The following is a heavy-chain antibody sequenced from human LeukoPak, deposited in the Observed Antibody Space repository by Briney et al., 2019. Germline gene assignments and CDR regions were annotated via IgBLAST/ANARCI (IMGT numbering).Heavy chain of an antibody. D-gene: IGHD3-10*01. J-gene: IGHJ3*01. CDR2: IIPMLDKP. Sequence: SVKVSCKASGGTFNNYAISWVRQAPGQGLGWMGRIIPMLDKPDYAQKFQGRVAITADKSTSIAYMELNSLRSEDTAVYYCARASYYGSRSRSLCLDVWGQGTMLTVSS. CDR3: ARASYYGSRSRSLCLDV. CDR1: GGTFNNYA. V-gene: IGHV1-69*04.